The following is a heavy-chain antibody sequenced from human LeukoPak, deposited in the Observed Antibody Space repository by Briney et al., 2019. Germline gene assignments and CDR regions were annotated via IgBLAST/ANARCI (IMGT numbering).Heavy chain of an antibody. Sequence: SSETLSLTGAGYGGSFSGYYWSWIRQPPGKGLEWIGEINHSGSTNYNPSLKSRVTISVDTSKNQFSLKLSSVTAADTAVYYCARDYYDSSGYPHYYYYYYMDVWGKGTTVTISS. J-gene: IGHJ6*03. CDR2: INHSGST. CDR1: GGSFSGYY. D-gene: IGHD3-22*01. CDR3: ARDYYDSSGYPHYYYYYYMDV. V-gene: IGHV4-34*01.